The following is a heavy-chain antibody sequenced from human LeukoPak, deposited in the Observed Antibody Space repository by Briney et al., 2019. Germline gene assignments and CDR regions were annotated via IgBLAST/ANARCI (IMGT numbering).Heavy chain of an antibody. Sequence: PSETLSLTCTVSGGSISSSSYYWGWIRQPPGKELELIGSIYYSGSTYYNPSLKSRVTISVDTSKNQFSLKLSSVTAADTAVYYCARKRDVVVPAASIWFDPWGQGTLVTVSS. CDR2: IYYSGST. CDR1: GGSISSSSYY. V-gene: IGHV4-39*01. D-gene: IGHD2-2*01. J-gene: IGHJ5*02. CDR3: ARKRDVVVPAASIWFDP.